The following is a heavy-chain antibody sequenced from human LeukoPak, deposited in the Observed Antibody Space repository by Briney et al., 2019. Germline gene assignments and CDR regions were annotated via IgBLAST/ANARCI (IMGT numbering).Heavy chain of an antibody. CDR3: ARYDTFSSSWYYFDY. J-gene: IGHJ4*02. V-gene: IGHV1-2*06. Sequence: ASAKVSCKASGYTFTGYYMHWVRQAPGQGLEWMGRINPNSGGTNYAQKFQGRVTMTRDTSISTAYMELSRLRSDDTAVYYCARYDTFSSSWYYFDYWGQGTLVTVSS. CDR2: INPNSGGT. D-gene: IGHD6-13*01. CDR1: GYTFTGYY.